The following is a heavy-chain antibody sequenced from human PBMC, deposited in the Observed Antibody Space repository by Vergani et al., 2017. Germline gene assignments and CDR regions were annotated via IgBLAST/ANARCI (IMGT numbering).Heavy chain of an antibody. CDR2: MYHSGST. J-gene: IGHJ5*02. CDR1: GGSMSGYY. V-gene: IGHV4-59*01. CDR3: GRVADFYGLGSHLLDL. D-gene: IGHD3-10*01. Sequence: QVRLQESGPGLVKPSETLSLTCSVSGGSMSGYYWSWIRQPPGKELEWIGYMYHSGSTNYNPALETRVTISGDTSKNRFSLKLNSVTAADTAVYYCGRVADFYGLGSHLLDLWGQGILVTVSS.